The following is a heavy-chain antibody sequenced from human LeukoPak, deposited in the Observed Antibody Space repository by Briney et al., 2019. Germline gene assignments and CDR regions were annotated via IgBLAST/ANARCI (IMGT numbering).Heavy chain of an antibody. CDR3: AREVSGSSAQDL. J-gene: IGHJ5*02. CDR2: IYYSGST. CDR1: GGSISSSSYY. V-gene: IGHV4-39*07. D-gene: IGHD1-26*01. Sequence: SETLSLTCTVSGGSISSSSYYWGWIRQPPGKGLEWIGSIYYSGSTYYNPSLKSRVTISVDTSKNQFSLKLSSVTAADTAVYYCAREVSGSSAQDLWGQGTLVTVSS.